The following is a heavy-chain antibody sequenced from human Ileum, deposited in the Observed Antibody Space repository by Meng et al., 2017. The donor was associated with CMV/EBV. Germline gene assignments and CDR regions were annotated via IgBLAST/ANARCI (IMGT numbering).Heavy chain of an antibody. D-gene: IGHD3-10*01. Sequence: VRLLVSAHRVVQPSGPLSLTCTFSGVSIRNYFWPWIRQCAVKGRRLIGRVHLSGGIDYNPSIMSRVTMSVDTSRNQLSLNVKSVTAADTAVYYCARAAARGVPVDYWGQGILVTVSS. CDR2: VHLSGGI. CDR1: GVSIRNYF. CDR3: ARAAARGVPVDY. V-gene: IGHV4-4*07. J-gene: IGHJ4*02.